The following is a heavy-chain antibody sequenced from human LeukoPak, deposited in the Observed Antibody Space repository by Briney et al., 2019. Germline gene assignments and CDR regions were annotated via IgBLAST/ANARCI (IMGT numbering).Heavy chain of an antibody. V-gene: IGHV4-4*07. D-gene: IGHD6-13*01. CDR1: GGSISSYY. CDR2: IYTSGST. Sequence: SETLSLTCTVSGGSISSYYWSWIRQPAGKGLEWIGRIYTSGSTNYNPSLKSRVTISVDTSKNQFSLKLSSVTAADTAVYYCASTPHHFGTAAGKPYYFDYWGQGTLVTVSS. J-gene: IGHJ4*02. CDR3: ASTPHHFGTAAGKPYYFDY.